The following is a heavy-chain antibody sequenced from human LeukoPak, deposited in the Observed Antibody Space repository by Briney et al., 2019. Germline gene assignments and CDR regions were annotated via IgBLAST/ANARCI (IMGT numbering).Heavy chain of an antibody. CDR1: GYTFTSYG. J-gene: IGHJ5*02. Sequence: ASVKVSCKASGYTFTSYGISWVRQAPGQGLEWMGWISAYNGNTNYAQKLQGRVTKTTGTSTSTAYMELRSLRSDDTAVYYCARDPGSGIAADNWFDPWGQGTLVTVSS. V-gene: IGHV1-18*01. D-gene: IGHD6-13*01. CDR2: ISAYNGNT. CDR3: ARDPGSGIAADNWFDP.